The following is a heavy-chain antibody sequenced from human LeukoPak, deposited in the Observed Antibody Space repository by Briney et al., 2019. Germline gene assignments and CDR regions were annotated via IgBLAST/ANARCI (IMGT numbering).Heavy chain of an antibody. CDR3: ARGGGRDSGRENDY. CDR1: GYTFTLYG. CDR2: VSGYNHNT. J-gene: IGHJ4*02. D-gene: IGHD1-26*01. V-gene: IGHV1-18*01. Sequence: ASVTVSCKASGYTFTLYGVSWVRQAPGQGLEWVGWVSGYNHNTNYAHKLQGRVTMTTDTSTSTAYMELRSLTSDDTAMYYCARGGGRDSGRENDYWGQGTLVTVSS.